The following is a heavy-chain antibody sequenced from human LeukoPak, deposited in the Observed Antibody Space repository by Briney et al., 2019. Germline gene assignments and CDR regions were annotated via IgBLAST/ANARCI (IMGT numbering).Heavy chain of an antibody. Sequence: PSETLSLTCAVSGYSISSGYCWGWIRQPPGKGVEWIGSIYHSGSTYYNPSLKSRVTISVDTSKNQFSLKLNSVTAADTAVYYCARHPLNLYFDYWGQGTLVTVSS. CDR2: IYHSGST. CDR3: ARHPLNLYFDY. J-gene: IGHJ4*02. CDR1: GYSISSGYC. V-gene: IGHV4-38-2*01.